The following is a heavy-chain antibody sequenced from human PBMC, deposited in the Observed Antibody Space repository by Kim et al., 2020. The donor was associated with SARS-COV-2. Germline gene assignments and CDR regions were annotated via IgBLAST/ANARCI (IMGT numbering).Heavy chain of an antibody. D-gene: IGHD6-13*01. J-gene: IGHJ4*02. CDR3: ARMKAAAGTGGCDY. CDR1: GFTFSSYS. Sequence: GGSLRLSCAASGFTFSSYSMNWVRQAPGKGLEWVSSISSSSSYIYYADSVKGRFTISRDNAKNSLYLQMNSLRAEDTAVYYCARMKAAAGTGGCDYWGQGTLVTVSS. V-gene: IGHV3-21*01. CDR2: ISSSSSYI.